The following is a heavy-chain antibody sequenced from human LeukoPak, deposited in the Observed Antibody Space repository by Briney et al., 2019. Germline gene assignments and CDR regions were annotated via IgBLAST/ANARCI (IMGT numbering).Heavy chain of an antibody. V-gene: IGHV3-73*01. CDR2: IRSKANNYAT. Sequence: GGSLRLSCAASGFTFSGAAIHWVRQASGKGLEWVGRIRSKANNYATTYGESVNGRFTISRDDSKNTAYLQMNSLKSEDTAVYYCLRSSSSDAFDIWGQGTMVTVSS. J-gene: IGHJ3*02. CDR3: LRSSSSDAFDI. D-gene: IGHD6-6*01. CDR1: GFTFSGAA.